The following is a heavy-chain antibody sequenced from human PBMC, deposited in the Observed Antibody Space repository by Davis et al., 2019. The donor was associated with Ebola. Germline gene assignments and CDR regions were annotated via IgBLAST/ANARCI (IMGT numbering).Heavy chain of an antibody. Sequence: GESLKISCAASGFTFNNFAMSWVRQAPGKGLEWVSAISGTGGGTYYADSVKGRFTISRDNSKNTLYLQMNSLRAEDTAVYYCARTRYSYGDYYGMDVWGKGTTVTVSS. V-gene: IGHV3-23*01. D-gene: IGHD5-18*01. J-gene: IGHJ6*04. CDR2: ISGTGGGT. CDR3: ARTRYSYGDYYGMDV. CDR1: GFTFNNFA.